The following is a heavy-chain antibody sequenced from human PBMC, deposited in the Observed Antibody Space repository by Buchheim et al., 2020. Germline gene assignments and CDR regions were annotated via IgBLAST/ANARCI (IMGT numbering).Heavy chain of an antibody. D-gene: IGHD3-22*01. V-gene: IGHV1-2*04. Sequence: QVQLVQSGAEVKKPGASVKVSCKASGYTFTGYYMHWVRQAPGQGLEWMGWNNPNSGGTNYAQKFQGWVTMTRDTSISTAYMELSRLRSDDTAVYYCARGGPYDSSGYYYNYYYYGMDVWGQGTT. CDR2: NNPNSGGT. CDR3: ARGGPYDSSGYYYNYYYYGMDV. J-gene: IGHJ6*02. CDR1: GYTFTGYY.